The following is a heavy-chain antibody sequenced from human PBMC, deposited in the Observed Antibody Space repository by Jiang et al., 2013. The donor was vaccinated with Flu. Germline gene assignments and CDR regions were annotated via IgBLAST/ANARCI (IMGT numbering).Heavy chain of an antibody. V-gene: IGHV3-48*03. Sequence: VQLVESGGGLVQPGGSLRLSCAASGFTFSSYEMNWVRQAPGKGLEWVSYISSSGSTIYYADSVKGRFTISRDNSKNTLYLQMSSLRAEDTAVYYCVKSLGKNYYGSGSLGDYWGQGTLVTVSS. CDR2: ISSSGSTI. CDR3: VKSLGKNYYGSGSLGDY. J-gene: IGHJ4*02. D-gene: IGHD3-10*01. CDR1: GFTFSSYE.